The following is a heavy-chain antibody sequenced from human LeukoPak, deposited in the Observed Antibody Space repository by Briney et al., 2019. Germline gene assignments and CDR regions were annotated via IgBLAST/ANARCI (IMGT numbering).Heavy chain of an antibody. CDR3: ASDSGRGSGTTIILGWFDP. Sequence: SVKVSCKASGGTFSSYAIGWVRQAPGQGLEWMGRIIPIFGIANYAQKFQGRVTITADKSTSTAYMELSSLRSEDTAVYYCASDSGRGSGTTIILGWFDPWGQGTLVTVSS. CDR2: IIPIFGIA. V-gene: IGHV1-69*04. CDR1: GGTFSSYA. J-gene: IGHJ5*02. D-gene: IGHD5-12*01.